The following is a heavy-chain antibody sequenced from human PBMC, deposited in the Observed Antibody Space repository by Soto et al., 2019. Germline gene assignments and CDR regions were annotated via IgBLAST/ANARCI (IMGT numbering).Heavy chain of an antibody. V-gene: IGHV1-2*04. Sequence: ASVKVSCKASGYTFTGYYMHWVRQAPGQGLEWMGWINPNSGGTNYAQKFQGWVTMTRDTSISTAYMELSRLRSDDTALYYCAKGRSYYYYYGVDVWGQGTTVTVSS. CDR1: GYTFTGYY. CDR3: AKGRSYYYYYGVDV. J-gene: IGHJ6*02. CDR2: INPNSGGT.